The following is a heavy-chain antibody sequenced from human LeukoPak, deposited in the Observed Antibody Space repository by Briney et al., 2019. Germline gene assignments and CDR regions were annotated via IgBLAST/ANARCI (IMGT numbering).Heavy chain of an antibody. V-gene: IGHV3-21*01. J-gene: IGHJ4*02. CDR1: GFTFSSYG. CDR2: ISSSSSYI. D-gene: IGHD4-17*01. CDR3: ARDGYGDYVFDY. Sequence: GRSLRLSCAASGFTFSSYGMHWVRQAPGKGLEWVSSISSSSSYIYYADSVKGRFTISRDNAKNSLYLQMNSLRAEDTAVYYCARDGYGDYVFDYWGQGTLVTVSS.